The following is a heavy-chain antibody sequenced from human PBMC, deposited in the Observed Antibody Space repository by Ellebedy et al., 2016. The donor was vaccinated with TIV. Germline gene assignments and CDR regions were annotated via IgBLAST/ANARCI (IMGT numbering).Heavy chain of an antibody. Sequence: GESLKISCVTSGFTFSDYSMHWVRQAPGKGLEWVAVGVRDYYYANSVKGRFSISRDTSQNSLYLQMNRLRSEDTAVYYCARGTTGWFGVDYWGQGTLVTVSS. CDR1: GFTFSDYS. V-gene: IGHV3-30-3*01. CDR2: GVRDY. CDR3: ARGTTGWFGVDY. J-gene: IGHJ4*02. D-gene: IGHD3-10*01.